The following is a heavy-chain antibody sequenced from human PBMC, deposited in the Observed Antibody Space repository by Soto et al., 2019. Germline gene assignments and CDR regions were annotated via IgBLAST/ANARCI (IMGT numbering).Heavy chain of an antibody. V-gene: IGHV3-53*01. D-gene: IGHD2-15*01. J-gene: IGHJ5*02. CDR1: GFTVSSDY. CDR3: ARAYGGNPALFDP. CDR2: IYTSGST. Sequence: EVQLVESGGGLIQPGGSLRLSCAASGFTVSSDYMSWVRQAPGKGLEWVSVIYTSGSTYYADSVKGRFTFSRDNSKNTLYLQMHSLTAEDTAVYYCARAYGGNPALFDPGGQGTLVTVSS.